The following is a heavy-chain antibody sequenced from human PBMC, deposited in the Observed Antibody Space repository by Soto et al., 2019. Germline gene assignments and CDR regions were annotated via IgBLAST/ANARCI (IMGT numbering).Heavy chain of an antibody. Sequence: SDTLSLTCTVYSYSISSHYWSLIRQPPGKGLEWIGSIYYSGSTYYNPSLKSRVTISVDTSKNQFSLKLSSVTAADTAVYYCASSPGYSSGWYNWFDPWGQG. CDR1: SYSISSHY. CDR3: ASSPGYSSGWYNWFDP. J-gene: IGHJ5*02. D-gene: IGHD6-19*01. CDR2: IYYSGST. V-gene: IGHV4-59*05.